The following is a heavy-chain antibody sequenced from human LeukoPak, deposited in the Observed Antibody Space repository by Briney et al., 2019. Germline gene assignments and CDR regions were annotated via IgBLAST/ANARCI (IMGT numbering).Heavy chain of an antibody. V-gene: IGHV3-49*03. Sequence: GGSLRLSCSASGFIFGDYAMSWFRQAPGKGLEWVGFIRSRAYGGTTEYAASVKGRFTISRDDSKSIAYLQMNSLKTEDTAVYYCTRDLEGYCTGGTCYTWFDPWGQGTLVTVSS. D-gene: IGHD2-8*02. CDR2: IRSRAYGGTT. CDR3: TRDLEGYCTGGTCYTWFDP. J-gene: IGHJ5*02. CDR1: GFIFGDYA.